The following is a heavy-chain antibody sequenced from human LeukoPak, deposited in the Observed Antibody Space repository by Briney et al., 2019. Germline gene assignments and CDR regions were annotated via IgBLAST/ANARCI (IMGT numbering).Heavy chain of an antibody. D-gene: IGHD3-10*01. CDR2: IWYDGSNK. V-gene: IGHV3-33*08. CDR3: AREVSPYYGSGHDY. J-gene: IGHJ4*02. Sequence: PGGSLRLSCAASGFTFTTYWMHWVRQAPGKGLEWVAVIWYDGSNKYYADSVKGRFTISRDNSKNTLYLQMNSLRAEDTAVYYCAREVSPYYGSGHDYWGQGTLVTVSS. CDR1: GFTFTTYW.